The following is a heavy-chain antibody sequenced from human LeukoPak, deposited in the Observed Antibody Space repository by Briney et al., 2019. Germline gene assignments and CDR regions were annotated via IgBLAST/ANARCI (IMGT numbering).Heavy chain of an antibody. V-gene: IGHV3-30*02. Sequence: PGGSLRLSCVASGFTFSSYGMHWVRQAPGKGLEWVALIRFDGINKYHADSVKGRFTISRDNSKNTLYLQMNSLRPEDTAVYYCAKDQGGSYAGAFDYWGQGTLVTVSS. CDR3: AKDQGGSYAGAFDY. CDR1: GFTFSSYG. J-gene: IGHJ4*02. CDR2: IRFDGINK. D-gene: IGHD1-26*01.